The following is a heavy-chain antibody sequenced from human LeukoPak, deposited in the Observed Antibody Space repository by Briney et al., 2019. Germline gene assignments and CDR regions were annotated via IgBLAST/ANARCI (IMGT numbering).Heavy chain of an antibody. CDR2: ISYDGSNK. J-gene: IGHJ4*02. Sequence: GRSLRLSCAASGFTFSSYGMHWVRQAPGKGLEWAAVISYDGSNKYYADSVKGRFTISRDNSKNTLYLQMNSLRAEDTAVYYCAKVRFTFGGVIAPLDYWGQGTLVTVSS. D-gene: IGHD3-16*02. CDR1: GFTFSSYG. CDR3: AKVRFTFGGVIAPLDY. V-gene: IGHV3-30*18.